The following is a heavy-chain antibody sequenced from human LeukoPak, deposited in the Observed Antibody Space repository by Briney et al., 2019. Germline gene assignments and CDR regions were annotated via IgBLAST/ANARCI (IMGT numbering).Heavy chain of an antibody. V-gene: IGHV1-18*01. CDR3: ARGGAAGDYYYYGMDV. D-gene: IGHD3-10*01. CDR2: ISAYNGNT. J-gene: IGHJ6*02. Sequence: ASVKVSCKASGYTFTSYGISWVRQAPGQGLEWMGWISAYNGNTNYAQKLQGRVTMTTDTSTSTAYMELRSLRSDDTAVYYCARGGAAGDYYYYGMDVWGQGTAVTVSS. CDR1: GYTFTSYG.